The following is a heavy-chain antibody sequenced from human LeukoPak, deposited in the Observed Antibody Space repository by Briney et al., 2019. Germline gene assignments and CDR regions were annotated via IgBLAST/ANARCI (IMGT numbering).Heavy chain of an antibody. D-gene: IGHD6-13*01. V-gene: IGHV1-2*02. CDR2: INPNSGGT. CDR3: ARDLSGGSSWFTGGIDF. Sequence: ASVKVSCKASGYAFTGYYMHWVRQAPGQGLEWMGWINPNSGGTNYAQKFQGRVTMTRDTSISTAYMELSRLRSDDTAASYCARDLSGGSSWFTGGIDFWGQGTLVTVSS. J-gene: IGHJ4*02. CDR1: GYAFTGYY.